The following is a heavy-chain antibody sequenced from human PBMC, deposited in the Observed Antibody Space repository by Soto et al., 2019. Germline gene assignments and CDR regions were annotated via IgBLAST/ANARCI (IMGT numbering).Heavy chain of an antibody. CDR3: PSFRGWPTYYLDY. CDR1: GGSISRGGYY. CDR2: LYYTGST. J-gene: IGHJ4*02. D-gene: IGHD3-10*01. Sequence: QVQLQESGPGLVKPSQTLSLTCSVSGGSISRGGYYWSWIRQHPGKGLEWIGYLYYTGSTSYNPSLTSRLTLSVDTSKTQFSLKLRSVTAADTAVYYCPSFRGWPTYYLDYWGQGTLVTVSS. V-gene: IGHV4-31*03.